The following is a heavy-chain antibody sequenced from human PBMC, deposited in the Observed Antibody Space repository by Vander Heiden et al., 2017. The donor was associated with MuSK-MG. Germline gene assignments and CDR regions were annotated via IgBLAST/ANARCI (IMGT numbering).Heavy chain of an antibody. Sequence: EVQLVASGGTFVQPGGSLRLSCAASGLTFSDYSMSWVRQAPGKGLAWVSYIFSSSSSIYYVDVVKGRFTIARDNARKSLYLQMRGLSEEDTAVYYCLRGSSCWSPDVIDMCGQVGMVPVS. D-gene: IGHD6-19*01. CDR2: IFSSSSSI. CDR3: LRGSSCWSPDVIDM. V-gene: IGHV3-48*02. CDR1: GLTFSDYS. J-gene: IGHJ3*02.